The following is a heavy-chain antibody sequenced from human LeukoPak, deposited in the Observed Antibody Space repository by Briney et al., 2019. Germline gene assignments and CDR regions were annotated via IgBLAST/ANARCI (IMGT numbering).Heavy chain of an antibody. V-gene: IGHV1-69*13. CDR1: GYTFTSYG. CDR3: ASLPFGVVTSFDY. Sequence: GASVKVSCKASGYTFTSYGISWVRQAPGQGLEWMGGIIPIFGTANYAQKFQGRVTITADESTSTAYMELSSLRSEDTAVYYCASLPFGVVTSFDYWGQGTLVTVSS. D-gene: IGHD3-3*01. CDR2: IIPIFGTA. J-gene: IGHJ4*02.